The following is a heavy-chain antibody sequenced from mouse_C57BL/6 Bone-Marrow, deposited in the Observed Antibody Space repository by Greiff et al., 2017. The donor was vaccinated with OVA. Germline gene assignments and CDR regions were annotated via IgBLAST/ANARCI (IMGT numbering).Heavy chain of an antibody. V-gene: IGHV5-16*01. D-gene: IGHD2-4*01. J-gene: IGHJ4*01. Sequence: DVMLVESEGGLVQPGSSMKLSCTASGFTFSDYYMAWVRQVPEKGLEWVANINYDGSSTYYLDSLKSRFIISRDNAKNILYLQMSSLKSEDTATYYCARVFDYDGPYAMDYWGQGTSVTVSS. CDR2: INYDGSST. CDR3: ARVFDYDGPYAMDY. CDR1: GFTFSDYY.